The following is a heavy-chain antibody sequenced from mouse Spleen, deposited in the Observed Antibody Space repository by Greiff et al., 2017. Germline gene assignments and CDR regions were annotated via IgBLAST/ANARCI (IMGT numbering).Heavy chain of an antibody. D-gene: IGHD2-4*01. V-gene: IGHV1-42*01. Sequence: VQLQQSGPELVKPGASVKISCKASGYSFTGYYMNWVKQSPEQSLEWIGEINPSTGGSTYNQKFKAKATLTVDKSSSTAYMQLKSLTSEESAVYYCARISYDNYAMDFWGQGTSVTVSS. J-gene: IGHJ4*01. CDR1: GYSFTGYY. CDR2: INPSTGGS. CDR3: ARISYDNYAMDF.